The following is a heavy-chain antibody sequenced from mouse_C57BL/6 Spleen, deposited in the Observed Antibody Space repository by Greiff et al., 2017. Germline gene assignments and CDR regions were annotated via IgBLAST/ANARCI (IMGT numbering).Heavy chain of an antibody. CDR3: ANYDGYYLDY. V-gene: IGHV1-39*01. CDR2: INPNYGTT. J-gene: IGHJ2*01. D-gene: IGHD2-3*01. CDR1: GYSFTDYN. Sequence: VQLQQSGPELVKPGASVKISCKASGYSFTDYNMNWVKQSTGKSLEWIGVINPNYGTTSYNQKFKGKATMTVDKSSSTAYMQLNSLTSEDSAVYDCANYDGYYLDYWGQGTTLTVSS.